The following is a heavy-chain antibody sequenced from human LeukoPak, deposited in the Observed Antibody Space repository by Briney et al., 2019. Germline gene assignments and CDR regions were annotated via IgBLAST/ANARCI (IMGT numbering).Heavy chain of an antibody. CDR2: ISYDGSNK. Sequence: GGSLGLSCAASGFTFSSYGMHWVRQAPGKGLEWVAVISYDGSNKYYADSVKGRFTISRDNSKNTLYLQMNSLRAEDTAVYYCAKDDIAAAAFDYWGQGTLVTVSS. D-gene: IGHD6-13*01. J-gene: IGHJ4*02. CDR3: AKDDIAAAAFDY. V-gene: IGHV3-30*18. CDR1: GFTFSSYG.